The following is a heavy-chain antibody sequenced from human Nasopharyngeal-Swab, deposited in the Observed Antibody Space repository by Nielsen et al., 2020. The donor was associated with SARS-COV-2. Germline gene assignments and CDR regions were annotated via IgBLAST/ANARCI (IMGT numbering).Heavy chain of an antibody. CDR3: VKARITIFGVVISSYYYYGMDV. Sequence: GESLKISCAASGFTFSSYSMNWVRQAPGKGLEWVSSISSSSSYIYYADSVKGRFTISRDNSKNTLYLQMCSLRAEDTAVYYCVKARITIFGVVISSYYYYGMDVWGQGTTVTVSS. D-gene: IGHD3-3*01. V-gene: IGHV3-21*01. CDR1: GFTFSSYS. J-gene: IGHJ6*02. CDR2: ISSSSSYI.